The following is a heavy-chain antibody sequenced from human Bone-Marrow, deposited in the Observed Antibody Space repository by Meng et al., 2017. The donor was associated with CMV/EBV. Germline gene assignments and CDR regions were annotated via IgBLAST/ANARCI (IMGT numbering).Heavy chain of an antibody. D-gene: IGHD3-3*01. CDR2: IWYDGSNK. Sequence: GESLKISCAASGFTFSSYGMHWVRQAPGKGLEWVAVIWYDGSNKYYVDSVKGRFTISRDNAKNSLYLQMNSLRAEDTAVYYCARDSDYDFWSGLAPNDYWGQGTLVTVSS. CDR1: GFTFSSYG. V-gene: IGHV3-33*01. J-gene: IGHJ4*02. CDR3: ARDSDYDFWSGLAPNDY.